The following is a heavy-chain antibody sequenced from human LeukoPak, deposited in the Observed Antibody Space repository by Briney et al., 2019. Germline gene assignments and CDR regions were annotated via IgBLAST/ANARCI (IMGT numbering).Heavy chain of an antibody. CDR1: GFIFSNYE. D-gene: IGHD3-10*01. J-gene: IGHJ3*02. CDR2: ISGSGKPI. CDR3: ARDPYSYPSGSYLVDDVFDI. V-gene: IGHV3-48*03. Sequence: GGSLRLPCAVSGFIFSNYEMNWVRQAPGRGLEWVSYISGSGKPIYYADSVKGRFTISRDNAKNSLYLQMNNLRAEDTAIYYCARDPYSYPSGSYLVDDVFDIWGQGTMVTVSS.